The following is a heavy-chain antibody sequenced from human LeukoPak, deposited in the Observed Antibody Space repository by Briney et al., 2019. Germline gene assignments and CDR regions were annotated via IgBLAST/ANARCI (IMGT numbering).Heavy chain of an antibody. CDR2: ITTSSSYI. Sequence: GGSLRLSCAASGFTFNNYGMNWVRQAPGKGLEWVSSITTSSSYIYYADSVKGRFTISRDNAKNSLYLHMNSLRAEDTAVYYCARYRFVVGATDSFDIWGQGTMVTVSS. CDR3: ARYRFVVGATDSFDI. CDR1: GFTFNNYG. D-gene: IGHD1-26*01. J-gene: IGHJ3*02. V-gene: IGHV3-21*01.